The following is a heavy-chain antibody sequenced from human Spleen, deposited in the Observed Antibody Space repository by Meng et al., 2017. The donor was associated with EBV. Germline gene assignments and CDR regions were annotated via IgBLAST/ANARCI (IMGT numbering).Heavy chain of an antibody. J-gene: IGHJ4*02. V-gene: IGHV3-74*01. CDR3: AKDCFGDKDS. CDR1: GFTLSSYW. Sequence: EVQLVESGGALVQRGGSLRLSCAASGFTLSSYWVHWVRQAPGKGQVWVSRINPDGSVINYADSVKGRFTISRDNAKNTVYLQMNNLRADDTAVYYCAKDCFGDKDSWGQGTLVTVSS. CDR2: INPDGSVI. D-gene: IGHD2-21*01.